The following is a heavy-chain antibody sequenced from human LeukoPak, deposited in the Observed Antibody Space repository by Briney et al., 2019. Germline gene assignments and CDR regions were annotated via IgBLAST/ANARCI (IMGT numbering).Heavy chain of an antibody. CDR2: IYSGGST. Sequence: PVGSLRLSCAASGFTVSSNYMSWVRQAPGKGLEWVSVIYSGGSTYYADSVKGRFTISRDNSKNTLYLQMNSLRAEDTAVYYCARVYQGYSYGFRSAALDYWGQGTLVTVSS. CDR3: ARVYQGYSYGFRSAALDY. CDR1: GFTVSSNY. J-gene: IGHJ4*02. V-gene: IGHV3-53*01. D-gene: IGHD5-18*01.